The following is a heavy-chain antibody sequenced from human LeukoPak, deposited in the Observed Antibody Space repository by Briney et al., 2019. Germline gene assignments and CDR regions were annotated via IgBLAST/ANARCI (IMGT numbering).Heavy chain of an antibody. Sequence: SETLSLTCTVSGASIRHYYWSWIRQPPGKGLEWIGNLYHSGSPNYNPSLKSRVTISIDTAKHQFSLRLRSVTAADTAVYYCATLTGTTYPYYFDFWGQATLVTVSS. D-gene: IGHD1-20*01. CDR2: LYHSGSP. CDR1: GASIRHYY. CDR3: ATLTGTTYPYYFDF. V-gene: IGHV4-59*01. J-gene: IGHJ4*02.